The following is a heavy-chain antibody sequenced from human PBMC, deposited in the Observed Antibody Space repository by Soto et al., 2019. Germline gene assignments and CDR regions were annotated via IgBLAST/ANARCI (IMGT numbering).Heavy chain of an antibody. J-gene: IGHJ6*02. CDR3: ARERTYWNYGGSGAEYYYYYGMDV. CDR1: GYTFTSYG. D-gene: IGHD1-7*01. Sequence: EASVKVSCKASGYTFTSYGISWVRQAPGQGLEWMGWISAYNGNTNYAQKLQGRVTMTTDTSTSTAYMELRSLRSDDTAVYYCARERTYWNYGGSGAEYYYYYGMDVWGQGTTVTVSS. CDR2: ISAYNGNT. V-gene: IGHV1-18*01.